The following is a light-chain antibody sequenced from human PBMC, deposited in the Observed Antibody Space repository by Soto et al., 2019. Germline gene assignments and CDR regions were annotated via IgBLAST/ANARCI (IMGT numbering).Light chain of an antibody. Sequence: QSVLTQPPSVSAAPGQKITISCSGSSSNIGNNYVSWYQQLPGTAPKLLIYDNYRRPSDIPDRFSGSKSCTSATLDITGLQTGDEADYYCGTWDGSLSAVVFGGGTKLTVL. CDR1: SSNIGNNY. J-gene: IGLJ2*01. CDR3: GTWDGSLSAVV. V-gene: IGLV1-51*01. CDR2: DNY.